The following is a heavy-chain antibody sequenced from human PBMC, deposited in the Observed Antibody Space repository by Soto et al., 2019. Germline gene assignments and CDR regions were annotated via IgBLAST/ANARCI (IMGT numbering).Heavy chain of an antibody. Sequence: QVQLEQSGSEVKKSGSSVKVSCKASGYSFSSHAITWVRQAPGQGLEWMGGIIPVFGTPRYAQKFQGRVTISADKATNPSYLALRSLRSEDTAVYYCARGGALSTSWYWGDGLDSWGQGTQVTVSS. D-gene: IGHD6-13*01. CDR2: IIPVFGTP. CDR3: ARGGALSTSWYWGDGLDS. J-gene: IGHJ4*02. V-gene: IGHV1-69*06. CDR1: GYSFSSHA.